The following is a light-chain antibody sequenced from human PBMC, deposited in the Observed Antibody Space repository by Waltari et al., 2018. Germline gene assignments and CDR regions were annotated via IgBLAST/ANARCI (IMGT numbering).Light chain of an antibody. V-gene: IGKV1D-8*01. J-gene: IGKJ2*01. CDR2: AAS. CDR1: QDIGSS. CDR3: QQYLTFLYT. Sequence: GDRVTISCRVSQDIGSSLAWYQQKPGKAPDLLIFAASTLKSGVPSRFSGSGSGTDFTLTISRMQSEDCATYYYQQYLTFLYTFGQGTKLEI.